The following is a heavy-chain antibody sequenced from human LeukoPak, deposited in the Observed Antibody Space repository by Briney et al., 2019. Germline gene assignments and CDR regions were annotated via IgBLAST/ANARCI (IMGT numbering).Heavy chain of an antibody. Sequence: GGSLRLSCAASGFTFSSYAMSWVRQAPGKGLEWVSAISGSGGSTYYADSVKGRFTISRDNSKNTLYLQMNSLRAEDTAVYYCATWGVVVVPAARDVYYDSSGYYYDGYWGQGTLVTVSS. D-gene: IGHD3-22*01. V-gene: IGHV3-23*01. J-gene: IGHJ4*02. CDR2: ISGSGGST. CDR1: GFTFSSYA. CDR3: ATWGVVVVPAARDVYYDSSGYYYDGY.